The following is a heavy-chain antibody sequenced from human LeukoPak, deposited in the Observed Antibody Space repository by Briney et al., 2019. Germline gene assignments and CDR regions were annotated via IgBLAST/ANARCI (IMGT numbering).Heavy chain of an antibody. J-gene: IGHJ4*02. CDR3: ARAAGIVVVPAAMFDY. CDR1: GFTFSSYS. Sequence: GGSLRLSCAASGFTFSSYSMNWVRQAPGKGLEWVSSISSSSSYIYYADSVKGRFTISRDNAKNSLYLQMNSLRAEDTAVYYCARAAGIVVVPAAMFDYWGQGTLVTVSS. CDR2: ISSSSSYI. D-gene: IGHD2-2*01. V-gene: IGHV3-21*01.